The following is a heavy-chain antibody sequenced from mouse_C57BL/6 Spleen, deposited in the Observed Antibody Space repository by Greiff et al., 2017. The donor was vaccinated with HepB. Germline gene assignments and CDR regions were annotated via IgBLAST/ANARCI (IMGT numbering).Heavy chain of an antibody. CDR1: GYTFTSYW. V-gene: IGHV1-61*01. CDR2: IYPSDSET. Sequence: QVQLQQPGAELVRPGSSVKLSCKASGYTFTSYWMDWVKQRPGQGLEWIGNIYPSDSETHYNQKFKDKATLTVDKSSSTAYMQLSSLTSEDSAVYYCARRYGNYPYWYFDVWGTGTTVTVSS. D-gene: IGHD2-10*02. J-gene: IGHJ1*03. CDR3: ARRYGNYPYWYFDV.